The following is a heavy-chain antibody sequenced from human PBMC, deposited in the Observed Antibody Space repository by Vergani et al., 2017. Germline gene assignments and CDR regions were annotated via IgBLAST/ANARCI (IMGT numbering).Heavy chain of an antibody. D-gene: IGHD1-26*01. Sequence: QVQMVQSGAEVKMPGASVQVSCRTSGYNFIGFYIHWVRQAPGQGLEWMGVIHPNSGATNLPQKSQGRVTMTRDTSTSTAYMEITSLTFDDTAIYYCASRGXVGFGYLRDLQEYWGQGTLITVSS. CDR1: GYNFIGFY. V-gene: IGHV1-2*02. J-gene: IGHJ4*02. CDR2: IHPNSGAT. CDR3: ASRGXVGFGYLRDLQEY.